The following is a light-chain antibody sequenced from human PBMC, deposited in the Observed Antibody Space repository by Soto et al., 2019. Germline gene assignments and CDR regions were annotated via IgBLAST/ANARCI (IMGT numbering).Light chain of an antibody. V-gene: IGKV1-39*01. J-gene: IGKJ2*01. CDR2: GAS. CDR3: QQSHIAPYT. CDR1: QSIARF. Sequence: AGDRVTITCRASQSIARFLNWYQQKPGEVPKLLIFGASYLRSGVPSRFSGSGSGTHFALTITSLQPEDFATYFCQQSHIAPYTFGQGTNL.